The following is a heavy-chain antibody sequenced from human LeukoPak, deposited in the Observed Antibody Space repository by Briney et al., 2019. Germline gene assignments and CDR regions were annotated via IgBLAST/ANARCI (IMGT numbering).Heavy chain of an antibody. CDR2: LSSNSADV. D-gene: IGHD6-13*01. J-gene: IGHJ4*02. CDR1: GFSFSNYY. Sequence: PGGSLRLSCAASGFSFSNYYMSWVRQAPGKGLEWVSSLSSNSADVYYGESVKGRFTISRDNARNSLYLQMNNLRAADTAMYYCAREGGRGSSNLDYFDYWGRGILVTVSS. CDR3: AREGGRGSSNLDYFDY. V-gene: IGHV3-21*01.